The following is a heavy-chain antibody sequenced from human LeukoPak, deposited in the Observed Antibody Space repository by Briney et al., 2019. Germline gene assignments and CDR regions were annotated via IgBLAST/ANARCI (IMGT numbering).Heavy chain of an antibody. CDR3: ARGYDILTGRVAFDI. J-gene: IGHJ3*02. D-gene: IGHD3-9*01. CDR2: IYHSGST. Sequence: PSETLSLTCAVSGGSISSSNWWSWVRQPPGKGLEWIGEIYHSGSTNYNPSLKSRVTISVDKSKNQFSLKLSSVTAADTAVYYCARGYDILTGRVAFDIWGQGTMVTVSS. CDR1: GGSISSSNW. V-gene: IGHV4-4*02.